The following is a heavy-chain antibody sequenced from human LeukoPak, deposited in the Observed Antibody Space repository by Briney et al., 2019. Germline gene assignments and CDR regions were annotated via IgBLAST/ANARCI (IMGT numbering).Heavy chain of an antibody. V-gene: IGHV3-33*01. J-gene: IGHJ5*02. Sequence: GGSLRLSCAASGFTFSSYGMHWVRQAPGKGLEWVAVIWYDGSNKYYADSVKGRFTISRDNSKNTLYLQMNSLRAEDTAVYYCARDASYGSGSYYNEDWFDPWGQGTLVTVSS. D-gene: IGHD3-10*01. CDR2: IWYDGSNK. CDR1: GFTFSSYG. CDR3: ARDASYGSGSYYNEDWFDP.